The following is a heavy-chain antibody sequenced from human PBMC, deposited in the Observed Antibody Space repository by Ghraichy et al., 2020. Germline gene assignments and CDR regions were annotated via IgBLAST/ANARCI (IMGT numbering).Heavy chain of an antibody. V-gene: IGHV3-9*01. CDR2: ILWNSAMI. CDR3: VKDTSPGGGDV. D-gene: IGHD4-23*01. J-gene: IGHJ6*02. Sequence: GGSLRLSCAGSGFTFHENAMHWVRQVPGKGLEWVSGILWNSAMIGYADSVKGRFTISTDNAKNSLYLQMNSLRPEDTALYYCVKDTSPGGGDVWGRGTTVTVSS. CDR1: GFTFHENA.